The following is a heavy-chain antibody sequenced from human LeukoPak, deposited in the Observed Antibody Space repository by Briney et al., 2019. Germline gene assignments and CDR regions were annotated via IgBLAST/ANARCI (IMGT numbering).Heavy chain of an antibody. CDR3: ARGLYGDYEIARPY. Sequence: ASVKVSCKASGYTFTGYDMHWVRQAPGQGLEWMGWINPNSGGTNYAQKFQGRVTMTRDTSISTAYMELSRLRSDDTAVYYCARGLYGDYEIARPYWGQGTLVTVSS. D-gene: IGHD4-17*01. J-gene: IGHJ4*02. V-gene: IGHV1-2*02. CDR2: INPNSGGT. CDR1: GYTFTGYD.